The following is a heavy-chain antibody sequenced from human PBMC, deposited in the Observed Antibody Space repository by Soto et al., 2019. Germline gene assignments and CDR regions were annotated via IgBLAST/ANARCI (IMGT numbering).Heavy chain of an antibody. CDR2: IRSGGDT. Sequence: EVRLAESGGGLVQPGGSLRLSCVASGLSFSDYWIHWVRQAPGKGLIWVSGIRSGGDTDYADSVKGRFTISRDNANNTVYLQMNTLRADDTAVDYCGRVDWNAGADWGQGTLVTVSS. J-gene: IGHJ4*02. D-gene: IGHD1-1*01. CDR3: GRVDWNAGAD. V-gene: IGHV3-74*01. CDR1: GLSFSDYW.